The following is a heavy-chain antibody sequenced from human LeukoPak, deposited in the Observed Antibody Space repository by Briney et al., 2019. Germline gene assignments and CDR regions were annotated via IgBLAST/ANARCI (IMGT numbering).Heavy chain of an antibody. V-gene: IGHV3-23*01. CDR1: GFTFSSYA. J-gene: IGHJ6*02. CDR2: ISGSGGST. Sequence: QPGGSLRLPCAASGFTFSSYAMSWVRQAPGKGLEWVSAISGSGGSTYYADSVKGRFTISRDNSKNTLYLQMNSLRAEDTAVYYCAKGRHKYYYYYGMDVWGQGTTVTVSS. CDR3: AKGRHKYYYYYGMDV.